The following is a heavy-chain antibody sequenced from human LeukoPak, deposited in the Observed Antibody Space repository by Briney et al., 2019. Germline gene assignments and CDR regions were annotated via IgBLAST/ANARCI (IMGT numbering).Heavy chain of an antibody. CDR3: ATLHFSGTRRDY. J-gene: IGHJ4*02. V-gene: IGHV1-24*01. D-gene: IGHD1-26*01. CDR1: GYTFTSYD. Sequence: ASVKVSCKASGYTFTSYDINWVRQATGQGLEWMGGFDPEDGETIYAQKFQGRVTMTEDTSTDTAYMELSSLRSEDTAVYYCATLHFSGTRRDYWGQGTLVTVSS. CDR2: FDPEDGET.